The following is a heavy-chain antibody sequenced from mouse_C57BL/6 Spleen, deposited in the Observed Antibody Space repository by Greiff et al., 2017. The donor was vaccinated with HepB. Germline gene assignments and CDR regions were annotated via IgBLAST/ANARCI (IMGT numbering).Heavy chain of an antibody. CDR2: ISDGGSYT. CDR1: GFTFSSYA. J-gene: IGHJ2*01. CDR3: ARPRYYGSSFIFDY. V-gene: IGHV5-4*01. D-gene: IGHD1-1*01. Sequence: DVHLVESGGGLVKPGGSLKLPCAASGFTFSSYAMSWVRQTPEKRLEWVATISDGGSYTYYPDNVKGRFTISRDNAKNNLYLQMSHLKSEDTAMYYCARPRYYGSSFIFDYWGQGTTLTVSS.